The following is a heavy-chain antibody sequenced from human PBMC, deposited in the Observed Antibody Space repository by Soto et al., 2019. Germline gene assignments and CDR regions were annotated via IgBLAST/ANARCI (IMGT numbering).Heavy chain of an antibody. CDR2: ISYDGSNK. Sequence: QVQLVESGGGVVQPGRSLRLSCAASGFTFSSYAMHWVRQAPGKGLEWVAVISYDGSNKYYADSVKGRFTISRDNSKNTLSLQMNSLRAEDTAVYYCARANDYGDLTALWGRGTLVTVSS. CDR1: GFTFSSYA. CDR3: ARANDYGDLTAL. V-gene: IGHV3-30-3*01. D-gene: IGHD4-17*01. J-gene: IGHJ2*01.